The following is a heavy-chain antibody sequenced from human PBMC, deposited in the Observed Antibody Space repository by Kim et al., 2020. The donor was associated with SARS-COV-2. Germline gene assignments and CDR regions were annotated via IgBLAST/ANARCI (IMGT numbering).Heavy chain of an antibody. CDR3: TRALSGSGRGFDP. CDR2: IKHDGSEK. V-gene: IGHV3-7*05. D-gene: IGHD3-10*01. Sequence: GGSLRLSCAACGFNFNVYWMTWIRQTPGKGLEWVAGIKHDGSEKLYPDSVKGRFTISRDNAKTSLYLQMDSLRAEDTAVYYCTRALSGSGRGFDPWGQGTLVTVSS. J-gene: IGHJ5*02. CDR1: GFNFNVYW.